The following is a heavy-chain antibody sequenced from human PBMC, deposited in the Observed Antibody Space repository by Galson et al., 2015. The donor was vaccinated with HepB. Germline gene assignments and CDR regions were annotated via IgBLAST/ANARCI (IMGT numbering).Heavy chain of an antibody. Sequence: SLRLSCAASGFTFSSYDMTWVRQAPGRGLEWVSFIRSSGDLTFYADSVKGRFTMSRDNSKNTLFLEMNSLRAEDTAIYYCAKRNNYVSGGHPFDYWGQG. CDR1: GFTFSSYD. CDR3: AKRNNYVSGGHPFDY. J-gene: IGHJ4*02. D-gene: IGHD2-15*01. V-gene: IGHV3-23*01. CDR2: IRSSGDLT.